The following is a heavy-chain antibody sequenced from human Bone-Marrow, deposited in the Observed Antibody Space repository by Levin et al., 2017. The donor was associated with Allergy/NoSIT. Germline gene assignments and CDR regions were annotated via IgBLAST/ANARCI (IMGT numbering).Heavy chain of an antibody. CDR1: GGTFSSYA. D-gene: IGHD4-17*01. CDR2: IIPIFGTA. Sequence: SVKVSCKASGGTFSSYAISWVRQAPGQGLEWMGGIIPIFGTANYAQKFQGRVTITADESTSTAYMELSSLRSEDTAVYYCARNDYGDERNYFDYWGQGTLVTVSS. V-gene: IGHV1-69*13. CDR3: ARNDYGDERNYFDY. J-gene: IGHJ4*02.